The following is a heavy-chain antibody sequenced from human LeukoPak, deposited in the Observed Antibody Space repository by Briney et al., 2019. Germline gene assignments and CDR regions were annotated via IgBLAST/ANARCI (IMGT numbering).Heavy chain of an antibody. V-gene: IGHV3-21*01. CDR3: ARGSITSYLTDY. D-gene: IGHD3-16*01. CDR1: GFTFSSYS. Sequence: PAGSLRLSCAASGFTFSSYSMNWVRQAPGKGLEWVSSISSSSSYIYYADSVKGRFTISRDNAKNSLYLQMNSLRAEDTAVYYCARGSITSYLTDYWGQGTLVTVSS. J-gene: IGHJ4*02. CDR2: ISSSSSYI.